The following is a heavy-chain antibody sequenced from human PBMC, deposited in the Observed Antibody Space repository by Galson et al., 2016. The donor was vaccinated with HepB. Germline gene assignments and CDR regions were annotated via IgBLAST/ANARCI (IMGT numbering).Heavy chain of an antibody. Sequence: SLRLSCAASGFAFSVYGMTWVRQAPRKGLEWVSGMSDSDDIYYSPTVKGRFTISRDNSKNTVFLQLTSLRAEDTAVYYCAKDKRGHSSAWYWYFDYWGQGILVTVSS. CDR1: GFAFSVYG. J-gene: IGHJ4*02. D-gene: IGHD6-13*01. CDR3: AKDKRGHSSAWYWYFDY. CDR2: MSDSDDI. V-gene: IGHV3-23*01.